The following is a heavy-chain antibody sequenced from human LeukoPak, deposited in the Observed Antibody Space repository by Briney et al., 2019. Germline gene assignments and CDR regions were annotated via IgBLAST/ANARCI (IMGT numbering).Heavy chain of an antibody. V-gene: IGHV3-33*01. CDR3: ARDRIPYGIVGATAMDY. CDR2: IWYDGSNK. J-gene: IGHJ4*02. Sequence: PGGSLRLSCAASGFTFSSYGMHWVRQAPGKGLEWVAVIWYDGSNKYYADSVKGRFTISRDNSKNTLYLQMNSLRAEDTAVYYCARDRIPYGIVGATAMDYWGQGTLVTVSS. D-gene: IGHD1-26*01. CDR1: GFTFSSYG.